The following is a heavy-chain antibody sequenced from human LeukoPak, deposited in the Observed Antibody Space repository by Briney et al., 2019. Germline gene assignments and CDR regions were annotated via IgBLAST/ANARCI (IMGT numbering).Heavy chain of an antibody. D-gene: IGHD3-22*01. CDR1: GGSISSSSYY. CDR2: IYYSGST. J-gene: IGHJ4*02. Sequence: SETLSLTCTVSGGSISSSSYYWGWIRQPPGKGLEWIGSIYYSGSTYYNPSLKSRVTISVDTSKNQFSLKLSSVTAADTAVYYCARATPYMIVVVITGYYFDYWGQGTLVTVSS. V-gene: IGHV4-39*07. CDR3: ARATPYMIVVVITGYYFDY.